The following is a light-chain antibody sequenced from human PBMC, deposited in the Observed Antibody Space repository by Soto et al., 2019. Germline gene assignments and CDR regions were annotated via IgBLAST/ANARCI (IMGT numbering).Light chain of an antibody. CDR2: DAS. J-gene: IGKJ1*01. CDR1: QRVDIRS. Sequence: PGTLSLGPGGRATLSGRASQRVDIRSLAWYQQKPGQAPRLLIYDASTRATGIPDRFSGSGSGTDFTLTISRLEPEDFAVYHCQPYGNSWPFGQGA. V-gene: IGKV3-20*01. CDR3: QPYGNSWP.